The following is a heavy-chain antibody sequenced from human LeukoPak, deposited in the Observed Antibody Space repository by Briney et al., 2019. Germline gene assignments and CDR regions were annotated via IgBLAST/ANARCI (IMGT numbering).Heavy chain of an antibody. CDR1: GFTFSSYW. V-gene: IGHV3-7*01. J-gene: IGHJ4*02. CDR2: IKQDGSEK. Sequence: GGSLRLSCVVSGFTFSSYWLSWVRQAPGKGLEWVANIKQDGSEKCYVDYVKGRFTMSRDNAKNSLYLQMNSLRAEDTAVYYCARVQWELLGVGSYFEYWGQGALVTVSS. D-gene: IGHD1-26*01. CDR3: ARVQWELLGVGSYFEY.